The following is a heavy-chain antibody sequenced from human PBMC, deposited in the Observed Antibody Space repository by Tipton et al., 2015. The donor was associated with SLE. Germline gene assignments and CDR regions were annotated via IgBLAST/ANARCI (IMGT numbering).Heavy chain of an antibody. CDR3: ARVGRGDVFAFDI. CDR1: GFTFSSYS. CDR2: IYYSGST. J-gene: IGHJ3*02. Sequence: LRLSCAASGFTFSSYSMNWVRQAPGKGLEWIGYIYYSGSTNYNPSLKSRVTISVDTSKNQFSLKLSSVTAADTAVYYCARVGRGDVFAFDIWGQGTMVTVSS. D-gene: IGHD2-21*02. V-gene: IGHV4-59*01.